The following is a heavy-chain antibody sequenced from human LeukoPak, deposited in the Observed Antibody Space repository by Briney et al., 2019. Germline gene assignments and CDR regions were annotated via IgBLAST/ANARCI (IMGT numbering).Heavy chain of an antibody. Sequence: NGGRRVTGQEIEWMGWMNPNSGNTGYAQKFQGRVTMTRNTSISTAYMELSSLRSEDTAVYYCARVGSSSWYSRFDPWGQGTLVTVSS. V-gene: IGHV1-8*01. CDR2: MNPNSGNT. D-gene: IGHD6-13*01. J-gene: IGHJ5*02. CDR3: ARVGSSSWYSRFDP.